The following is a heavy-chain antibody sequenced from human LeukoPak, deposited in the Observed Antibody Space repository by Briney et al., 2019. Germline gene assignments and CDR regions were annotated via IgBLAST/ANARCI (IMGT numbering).Heavy chain of an antibody. D-gene: IGHD3-16*01. CDR2: IDQSGGRN. Sequence: GGSLRLSCAASGFTFSRFWMIWVRQAPGRGLEWVANIDQSGGRNNYVDSVKGRFTISRDNAKNSLFLEMSSLRADDTAVYFCARDVEGGTFDIWGQGTTVTVSS. CDR3: ARDVEGGTFDI. V-gene: IGHV3-7*05. J-gene: IGHJ3*02. CDR1: GFTFSRFW.